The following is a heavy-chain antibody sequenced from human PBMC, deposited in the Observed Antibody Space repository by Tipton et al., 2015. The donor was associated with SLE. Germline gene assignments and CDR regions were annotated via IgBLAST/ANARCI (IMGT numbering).Heavy chain of an antibody. CDR3: ARDSGGGSGWFGELFSYYYYGLDV. CDR2: INHSGST. CDR1: GGSISSSSYY. D-gene: IGHD3-10*01. Sequence: TLSLTCTVSGGSISSSSYYWGWIRQPPGKGLEWIGEINHSGSTNYNPSLKSRVTISVDTSKNQFSLKLSSVTAADTAVYYCARDSGGGSGWFGELFSYYYYGLDVWGQGTTVTVSS. J-gene: IGHJ6*02. V-gene: IGHV4-39*07.